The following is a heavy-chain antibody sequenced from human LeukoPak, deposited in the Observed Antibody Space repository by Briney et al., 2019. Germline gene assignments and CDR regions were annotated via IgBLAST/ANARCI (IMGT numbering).Heavy chain of an antibody. J-gene: IGHJ3*02. D-gene: IGHD1-26*01. Sequence: GGSLRLSCAASGFTLSSYAMHWVRQAPGKGLEWVAVISYDGSNKYYADSVKGRFTISRDNSKNTLYLQMNSLRAEDTAVYYCASIGSSNAFDIWGQGTMVTVSS. CDR1: GFTLSSYA. V-gene: IGHV3-30-3*01. CDR3: ASIGSSNAFDI. CDR2: ISYDGSNK.